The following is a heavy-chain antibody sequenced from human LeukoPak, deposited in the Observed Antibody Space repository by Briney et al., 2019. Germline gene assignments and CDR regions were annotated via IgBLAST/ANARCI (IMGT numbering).Heavy chain of an antibody. Sequence: PGGSLRLFCAASGFTFRSYGMHWLRQAPGKGLEGVAVISYDGSNKYYADSVKGRFTISRDNSKNTLYLQMNSLRAEDTAVYYCAKVRAGIAVAGPSDYWGQGTLVTVSS. CDR1: GFTFRSYG. D-gene: IGHD6-19*01. CDR3: AKVRAGIAVAGPSDY. CDR2: ISYDGSNK. V-gene: IGHV3-30*18. J-gene: IGHJ4*02.